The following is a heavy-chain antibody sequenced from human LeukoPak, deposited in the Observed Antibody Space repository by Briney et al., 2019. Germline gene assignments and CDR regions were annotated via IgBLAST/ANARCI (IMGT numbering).Heavy chain of an antibody. V-gene: IGHV1-18*01. CDR1: GYTFSSYG. Sequence: ASVKVSCKASGYTFSSYGISWVRQVPGQGLEWMGWISGYNGNTNYAQNLQGRVTMTTDTSTSTDYMELRSLRSDDTAVYYCARGPYCNGGTCYSQYFDYWGQGTLVTVSS. CDR2: ISGYNGNT. J-gene: IGHJ4*02. CDR3: ARGPYCNGGTCYSQYFDY. D-gene: IGHD2-15*01.